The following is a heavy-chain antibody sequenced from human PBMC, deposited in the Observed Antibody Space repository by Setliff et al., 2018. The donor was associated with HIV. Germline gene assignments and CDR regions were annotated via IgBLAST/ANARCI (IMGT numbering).Heavy chain of an antibody. V-gene: IGHV4-34*01. J-gene: IGHJ4*02. CDR1: GGSFSGYY. CDR2: INHSGIT. CDR3: ARSPSYRSSWEYYFDY. D-gene: IGHD6-13*01. Sequence: PSETLSLTCTVYGGSFSGYYWSWIRQPPGKGLEWMGEINHSGITNDNPSLKSRVTISVDTSKNQFSLKLSSVTAADAAVYYCARSPSYRSSWEYYFDYWGQGILVTVSS.